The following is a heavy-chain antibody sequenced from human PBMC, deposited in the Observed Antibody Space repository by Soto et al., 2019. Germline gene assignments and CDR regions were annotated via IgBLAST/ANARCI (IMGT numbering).Heavy chain of an antibody. CDR1: GFTFRNYA. J-gene: IGHJ6*02. V-gene: IGHV3-30-3*01. CDR2: ISSDGFNK. CDR3: ARDGYYYSSGRPIGMDV. Sequence: GGSLRLSCVASGFTFRNYALPWVRQAPGKGLEWVALISSDGFNKNYADSVKGRFSISRDNFRNTLDLQMNSLRAEDTALYYCARDGYYYSSGRPIGMDVWGQGTTVTVS. D-gene: IGHD3-10*01.